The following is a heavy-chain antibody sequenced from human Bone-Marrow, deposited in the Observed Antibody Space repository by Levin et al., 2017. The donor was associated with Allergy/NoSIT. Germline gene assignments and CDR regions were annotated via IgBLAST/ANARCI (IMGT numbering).Heavy chain of an antibody. CDR3: VRAAYSGSHNYWFDP. CDR1: GFTFSSYW. J-gene: IGHJ5*02. V-gene: IGHV3-74*01. CDR2: INSDGSST. D-gene: IGHD1-26*01. Sequence: LSLTCAASGFTFSSYWMHWVRQAPGRGLVWVSRINSDGSSTSYADSVKGRFTIARDNAKNTLSLQMTSLRAEDTAVYFYVRAAYSGSHNYWFDPWGQGTLVTVSS.